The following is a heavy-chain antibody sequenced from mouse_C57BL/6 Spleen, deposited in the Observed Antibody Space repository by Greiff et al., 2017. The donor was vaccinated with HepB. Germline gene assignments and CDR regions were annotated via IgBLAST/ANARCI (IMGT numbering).Heavy chain of an antibody. CDR1: GYTFTEYT. D-gene: IGHD1-1*01. CDR3: ARHEGPHYYGSSGFAY. J-gene: IGHJ3*01. V-gene: IGHV1-62-2*01. Sequence: QVQLQQSGAELVKPGASVKLSCKASGYTFTEYTIHWVKQRSGQGLEWIGWFYPGSGSIKYNEKFKDKATVTADKSSSTIYMELSRVTSEDSAVYFCARHEGPHYYGSSGFAYWGQGTLVTVSA. CDR2: FYPGSGSI.